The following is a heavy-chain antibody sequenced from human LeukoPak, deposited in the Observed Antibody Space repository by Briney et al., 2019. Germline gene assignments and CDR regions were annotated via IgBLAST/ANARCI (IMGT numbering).Heavy chain of an antibody. CDR1: GGSISSYY. CDR2: IYYSGST. CDR3: ARDRSLDAFDI. D-gene: IGHD3-10*01. J-gene: IGHJ3*02. Sequence: SETLSLTCTVSGGSISSYYWSWIRQPPGKGLEWIGYIYYSGSTNYNPSLKSRVTISVDTSKNQFSLKLSSVTAADTAVYYCARDRSLDAFDIWGQGTMDTVSS. V-gene: IGHV4-59*01.